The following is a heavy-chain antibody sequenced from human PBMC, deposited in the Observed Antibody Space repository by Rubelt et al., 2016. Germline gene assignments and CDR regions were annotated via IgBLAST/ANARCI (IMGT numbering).Heavy chain of an antibody. D-gene: IGHD3-22*01. CDR1: GGSFSGYY. CDR3: ASENDYYDSSGDSDY. Sequence: GAGLLKPSETLSLTCAVYGGSFSGYYWSWIRQPPGKGLEWIGEINHSGSTNYNPSLKSRVTISVDTSKNQFSLKLSSVTAADTAGYYCASENDYYDSSGDSDYWGQGTLVTVSS. V-gene: IGHV4-34*01. J-gene: IGHJ4*02. CDR2: INHSGST.